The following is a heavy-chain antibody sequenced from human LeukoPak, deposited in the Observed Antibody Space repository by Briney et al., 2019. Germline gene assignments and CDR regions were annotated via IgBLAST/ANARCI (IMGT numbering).Heavy chain of an antibody. Sequence: SETLSLTCTVSGGSISSYYWSWIRQPPGKGLEWMGYIYYSGSTNYNPSLKSRVTISVDTSKNQFSLTLSSVTAADTAVYYCARGYYDILTGPEPAFDYWGQGTLVTVSS. CDR3: ARGYYDILTGPEPAFDY. CDR1: GGSISSYY. D-gene: IGHD3-9*01. V-gene: IGHV4-59*01. J-gene: IGHJ4*02. CDR2: IYYSGST.